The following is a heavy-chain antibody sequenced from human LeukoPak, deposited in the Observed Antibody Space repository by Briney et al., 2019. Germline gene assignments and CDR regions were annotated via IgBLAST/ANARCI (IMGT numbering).Heavy chain of an antibody. CDR1: GYTFTNYH. CDR2: MNSNSGNT. J-gene: IGHJ5*02. Sequence: ASGKVSCKASGYTFTNYHINWVRQATGHGLEWMGWMNSNSGNTGYAQKFQGRVTFTRDTSVSTAYMELNSLTPEDTAVYYCARMYYYDTSGNPNWFDPWGQGTLVTVSS. D-gene: IGHD3-22*01. CDR3: ARMYYYDTSGNPNWFDP. V-gene: IGHV1-8*03.